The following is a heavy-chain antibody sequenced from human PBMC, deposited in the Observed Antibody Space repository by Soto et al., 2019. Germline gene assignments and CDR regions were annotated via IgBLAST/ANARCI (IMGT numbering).Heavy chain of an antibody. J-gene: IGHJ4*02. Sequence: QVQLVQSGAEVKKPGASVKVSCKASGYTFTSYDINWVRQATGQGLEWMGWMNPNSDNTGYAQKFKGRVTMTRNTSTSTAYMELSSLRSEDTAVYYCTSGWWIFGVVSLDYWGQGTLVTVSS. V-gene: IGHV1-8*01. CDR2: MNPNSDNT. CDR1: GYTFTSYD. CDR3: TSGWWIFGVVSLDY. D-gene: IGHD3-3*01.